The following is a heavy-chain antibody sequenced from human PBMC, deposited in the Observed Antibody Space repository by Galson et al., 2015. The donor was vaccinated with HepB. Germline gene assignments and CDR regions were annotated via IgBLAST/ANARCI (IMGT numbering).Heavy chain of an antibody. V-gene: IGHV1-69*13. CDR1: GGTFSSYA. CDR2: VIPIFGTA. Sequence: SVKVSCKASGGTFSSYAISWVRQAPGQGLEWMGGVIPIFGTANYAQKFQGRVTITADESTSTAYMELSSLRSEDTAVYYCASPSDYYYYYGMDVWGQGTTVTVSS. CDR3: ASPSDYYYYYGMDV. J-gene: IGHJ6*02.